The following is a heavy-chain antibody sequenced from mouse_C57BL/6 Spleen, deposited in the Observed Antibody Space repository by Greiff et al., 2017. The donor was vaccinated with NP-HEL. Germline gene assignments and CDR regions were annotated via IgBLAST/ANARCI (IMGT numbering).Heavy chain of an antibody. CDR1: GYTFTSYW. CDR2: IHPNSGST. Sequence: QVQLQQPGAELVKPGASVKLSCKASGYTFTSYWMHWVKQRPGQGLEWIGMIHPNSGSTNYNEKFKSKATLTVDKSSSTAYMQLSSLTSEDSAVYYCARSSYYYGLDYWGQGTTLTVSS. J-gene: IGHJ2*01. D-gene: IGHD1-1*01. CDR3: ARSSYYYGLDY. V-gene: IGHV1-64*01.